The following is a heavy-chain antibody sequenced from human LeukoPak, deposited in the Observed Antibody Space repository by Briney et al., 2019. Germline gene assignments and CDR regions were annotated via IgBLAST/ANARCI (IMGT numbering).Heavy chain of an antibody. D-gene: IGHD3-10*01. CDR1: GGSVSSGSYY. V-gene: IGHV4-61*01. Sequence: TSETLSLTCTVSGGSVSSGSYYWSWIRQPPGKGLEWIGYIYYSGSTNYNPSLKSRVTISVDTSKNQFSLKLSSVTAADTAVYYCARDRGLGFDYWGQGTLVTVSS. CDR2: IYYSGST. J-gene: IGHJ4*02. CDR3: ARDRGLGFDY.